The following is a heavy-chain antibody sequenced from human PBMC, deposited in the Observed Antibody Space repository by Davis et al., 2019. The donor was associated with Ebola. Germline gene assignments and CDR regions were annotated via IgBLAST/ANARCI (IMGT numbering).Heavy chain of an antibody. CDR1: GFSLSDYY. D-gene: IGHD2-15*01. V-gene: IGHV3-11*04. CDR3: ARLSVVVVAAEYYFDY. J-gene: IGHJ4*02. Sequence: PAGSLSLSCAASGFSLSDYYMSWIRQPPGKGLEWVSYISSSGSTIYYAHSVQGRFTISRDNAKNSLYLQMNSLRAEDTAVYYCARLSVVVVAAEYYFDYWGQGTLVTVSS. CDR2: ISSSGSTI.